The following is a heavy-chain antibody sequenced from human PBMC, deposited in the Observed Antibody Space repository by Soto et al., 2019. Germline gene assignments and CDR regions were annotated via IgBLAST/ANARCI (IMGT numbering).Heavy chain of an antibody. CDR1: GFTFSSSA. CDR3: AKDAPDLSGWYYFDY. Sequence: GGSLRLSCAASGFTFSSSAMAWVRQAPGKWLEWVSLINVNMDITRYADSVKGRFTISRDNSKNMLYLQMNSLRAEDTAVYYCAKDAPDLSGWYYFDYSGQGTLVTVSS. J-gene: IGHJ4*02. V-gene: IGHV3-23*01. D-gene: IGHD6-19*01. CDR2: INVNMDIT.